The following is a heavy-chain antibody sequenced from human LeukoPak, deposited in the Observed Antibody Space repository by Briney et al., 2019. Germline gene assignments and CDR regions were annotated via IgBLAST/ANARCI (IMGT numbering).Heavy chain of an antibody. CDR2: IRSDGSNK. J-gene: IGHJ4*02. Sequence: GGSLRLSCAASGFTFSNYYMNWVRQAPGKGLEWVACIRSDGSNKYYADSLKGRFTISRDTSKNTLYLQMSSLRGDDTVVYYCAGDSDYWGQGTLVTVSS. CDR1: GFTFSNYY. CDR3: AGDSDY. V-gene: IGHV3-30*02.